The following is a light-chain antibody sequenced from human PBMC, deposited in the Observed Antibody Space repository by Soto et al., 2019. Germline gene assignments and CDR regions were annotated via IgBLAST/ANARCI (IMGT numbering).Light chain of an antibody. CDR3: QQYSAYPLS. CDR2: GAS. J-gene: IGKJ4*01. CDR1: QSVSSSR. V-gene: IGKV3-20*01. Sequence: DIVLTQSPATLSLSPGERATLSCGASQSVSSSRLAWYQQKPGQAPILLIYGASSRATATPDRSRGSGSGTDFTLTINRLEPEDFALYYCQQYSAYPLSFGGGTKVDIK.